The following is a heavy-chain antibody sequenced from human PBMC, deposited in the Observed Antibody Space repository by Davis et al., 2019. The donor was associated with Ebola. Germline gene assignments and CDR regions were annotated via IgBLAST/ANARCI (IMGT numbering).Heavy chain of an antibody. Sequence: AASVKVSCKASGYTFTGCYMHWVRQAPGQGLEWMGWINPNSGGTNYAQKFQGRVTMTRDTSISTAYMELSRLRSDDTAVYYCAGMATITGLDYWGQGTLVTVSS. CDR3: AGMATITGLDY. CDR1: GYTFTGCY. D-gene: IGHD5-24*01. V-gene: IGHV1-2*02. J-gene: IGHJ4*02. CDR2: INPNSGGT.